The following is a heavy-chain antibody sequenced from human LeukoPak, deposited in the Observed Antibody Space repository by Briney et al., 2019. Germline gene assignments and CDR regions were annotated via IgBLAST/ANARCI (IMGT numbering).Heavy chain of an antibody. Sequence: TSETLSLTCAVYGGSFSGYYWSWIRQPPGKGLEWIGEINHSGSTNYNPPLKSRVTISVDTSNNQFSLKLSSVTAADTAVYYCARGGWSLDYWGQGTLVTVSS. J-gene: IGHJ4*02. CDR2: INHSGST. D-gene: IGHD2-15*01. CDR3: ARGGWSLDY. V-gene: IGHV4-34*01. CDR1: GGSFSGYY.